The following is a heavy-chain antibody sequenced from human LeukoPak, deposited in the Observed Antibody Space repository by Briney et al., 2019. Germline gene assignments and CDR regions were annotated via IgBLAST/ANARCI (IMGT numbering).Heavy chain of an antibody. Sequence: GGSLRLSCAASGFTFSGSAMHWVRQASGKGLEWVGRIRSKANSYATAYAASVKGRFTISRDDSKNTAYLQMNSLKTEDTAVYYCARGPRWFGEHDYWGQGTLVTVSS. D-gene: IGHD3-10*01. CDR1: GFTFSGSA. CDR3: ARGPRWFGEHDY. V-gene: IGHV3-73*01. CDR2: IRSKANSYAT. J-gene: IGHJ4*02.